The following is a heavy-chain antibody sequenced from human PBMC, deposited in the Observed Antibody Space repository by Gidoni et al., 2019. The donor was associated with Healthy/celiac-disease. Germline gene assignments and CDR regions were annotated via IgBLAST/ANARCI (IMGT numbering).Heavy chain of an antibody. CDR1: GGSISSYY. CDR2: IYYSGST. CDR3: ARVRYYDFWSGSLFDY. D-gene: IGHD3-3*01. V-gene: IGHV4-59*01. Sequence: QVQLQESGPGLVKPSETLSLTCTVSGGSISSYYWSWIRQPPGKGLEWIGYIYYSGSTNSHPSLKSRVTISVDTSKNQFSLKLSSVTAADTAVYYCARVRYYDFWSGSLFDYWGQGTLVTVSS. J-gene: IGHJ4*02.